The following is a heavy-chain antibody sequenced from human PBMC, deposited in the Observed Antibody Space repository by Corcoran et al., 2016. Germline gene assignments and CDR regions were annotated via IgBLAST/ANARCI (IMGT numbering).Heavy chain of an antibody. J-gene: IGHJ6*02. CDR2: ISSSSSTI. CDR3: ARDYSIYGPGGMYYYYGMDV. Sequence: EVQLVESGGGLVQPGGSLRLSCAASGFTFSSYSMNWVRQAPGKGLEWVLYISSSSSTIYYADSVKGRFTISRDNAKNSLYLQMNSLRDEDTAVYYCARDYSIYGPGGMYYYYGMDVWGQGTTVTVSS. V-gene: IGHV3-48*02. CDR1: GFTFSSYS. D-gene: IGHD3-10*01.